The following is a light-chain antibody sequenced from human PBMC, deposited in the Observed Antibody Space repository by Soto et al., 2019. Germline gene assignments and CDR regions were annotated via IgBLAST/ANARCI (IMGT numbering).Light chain of an antibody. J-gene: IGKJ4*01. Sequence: EIVLTQSPVTLSLSPGERATLSCRASQSVNIYLAWYQQKPGQAPRLLIYDTSSRATGIPARFSGSGSGTDITLTICSLEPEDFAVYYCQQRSDWPSTFGGGTKVEIK. CDR1: QSVNIY. CDR3: QQRSDWPST. CDR2: DTS. V-gene: IGKV3-11*01.